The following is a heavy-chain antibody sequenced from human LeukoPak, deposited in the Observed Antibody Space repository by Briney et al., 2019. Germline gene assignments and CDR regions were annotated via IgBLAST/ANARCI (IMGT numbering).Heavy chain of an antibody. CDR1: GFTFSDYA. CDR2: ISDTGRRT. CDR3: ARHDSFIPF. J-gene: IGHJ4*02. Sequence: GSLRLSRAASGFTFSDYAMSWVRQAAGKGLEWVSGISDTGRRTYYTGSVKARFTISRDDSKKTVYLQMDTLRAEDTAIYFCARHDSFIPFWGQGTLVTVSS. V-gene: IGHV3-23*01. D-gene: IGHD2-21*01.